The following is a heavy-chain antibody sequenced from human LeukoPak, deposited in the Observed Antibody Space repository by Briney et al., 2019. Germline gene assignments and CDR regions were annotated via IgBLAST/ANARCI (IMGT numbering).Heavy chain of an antibody. CDR2: ISSSSSTI. CDR3: ARAYSLWFGEIDY. CDR1: GFTFSSYS. D-gene: IGHD3-10*01. J-gene: IGHJ4*02. V-gene: IGHV3-48*04. Sequence: GGSMRLSCAASGFTFSSYSMNWVRQAPGKELEWVSYISSSSSTIYYADSVKGRFTISRDNAKNSLYLQMNSLRAEDTAVYYCARAYSLWFGEIDYWGQGTLVTVSS.